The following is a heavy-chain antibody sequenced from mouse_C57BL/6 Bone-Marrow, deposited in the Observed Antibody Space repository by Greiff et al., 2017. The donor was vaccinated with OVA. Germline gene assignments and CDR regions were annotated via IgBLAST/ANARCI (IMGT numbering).Heavy chain of an antibody. V-gene: IGHV1-61*01. CDR2: IYPSDSET. CDR1: GYTFTSYW. CDR3: ARGLSTVVAPNFDV. D-gene: IGHD1-1*01. J-gene: IGHJ1*03. Sequence: QVQLQQPGAELVRPGSSVKLSCKASGYTFTSYWMDWVKQRPGQGLEWIGNIYPSDSETHYNQKFKDKATLTVDKSSSTAYMQLSSLTSEDSAVYYCARGLSTVVAPNFDVWGTGTTVTGSS.